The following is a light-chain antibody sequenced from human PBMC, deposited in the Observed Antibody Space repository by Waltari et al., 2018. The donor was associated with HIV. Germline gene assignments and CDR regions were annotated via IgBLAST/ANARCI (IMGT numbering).Light chain of an antibody. V-gene: IGLV2-23*01. J-gene: IGLJ2*01. CDR1: SSDFGCYNL. CDR3: CSYAGRDVV. CDR2: EGS. Sequence: QSALTQPASVSGSPEQSITITCTGTSSDFGCYNLVSWYQQPPGKAPKLMIYEGSTRPSGVSKRFSGSKSGNTSSLTSSGLQGEAEADYYCCSYAGRDVVFGGGTKLTVL.